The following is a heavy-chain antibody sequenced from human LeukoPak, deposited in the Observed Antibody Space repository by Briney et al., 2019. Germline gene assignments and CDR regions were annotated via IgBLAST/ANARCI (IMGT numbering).Heavy chain of an antibody. CDR2: IYYSGST. J-gene: IGHJ4*02. V-gene: IGHV4-39*07. Sequence: SETLSLTCTVSGGSISSSSYYWGWIRQPPGKGLEWIGSIYYSGSTYYNPSLKSRVTISVDTSKNQFSLKLSSVTAADTAVYYCAGNTAMAIAGDYWGQGTLVTVSS. CDR1: GGSISSSSYY. D-gene: IGHD5-18*01. CDR3: AGNTAMAIAGDY.